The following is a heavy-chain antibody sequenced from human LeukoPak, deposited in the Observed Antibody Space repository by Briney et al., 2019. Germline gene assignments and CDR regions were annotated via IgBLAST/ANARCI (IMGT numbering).Heavy chain of an antibody. D-gene: IGHD4-17*01. V-gene: IGHV3-7*03. Sequence: PGGSLRLSCAASGFTFSSNWMSWVRQAPGKGLEWLAKIKQDGSETCHMDSVKGRFTISRDNAKNSLYLQMNSLRAEDTAVYYCANEIRPNDYWGQGTLVTVSS. CDR3: ANEIRPNDY. J-gene: IGHJ4*02. CDR2: IKQDGSET. CDR1: GFTFSSNW.